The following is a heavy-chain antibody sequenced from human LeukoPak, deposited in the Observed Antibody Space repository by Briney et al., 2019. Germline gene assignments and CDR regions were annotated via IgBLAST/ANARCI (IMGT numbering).Heavy chain of an antibody. CDR3: AKVPRWSAPFDY. Sequence: HAGGSLRLSCAAYGFTFGSYAMSWVRQAPGKGLAWVSAISGSGGSTCYADSVKGRFTISRDNSKNTLYLQMNSLRAEDTAVYYCAKVPRWSAPFDYWGQGTLVTVSS. CDR2: ISGSGGST. V-gene: IGHV3-23*01. J-gene: IGHJ4*02. D-gene: IGHD6-13*01. CDR1: GFTFGSYA.